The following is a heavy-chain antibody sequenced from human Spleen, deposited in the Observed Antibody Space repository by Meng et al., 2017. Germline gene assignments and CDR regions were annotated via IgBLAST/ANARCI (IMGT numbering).Heavy chain of an antibody. D-gene: IGHD1-26*01. V-gene: IGHV3-48*03. CDR1: GFTFSSYE. CDR3: TISGSSVDY. CDR2: ISSSGSTI. J-gene: IGHJ4*02. Sequence: GGSLRLSCAASGFTFSSYEMNWVRQAPGKGLEWVSYISSSGSTIYYADSVKGRFSVSRDNSKNTLYLQMNSLRAEDTAVYYCTISGSSVDYWGQGTLVTVSS.